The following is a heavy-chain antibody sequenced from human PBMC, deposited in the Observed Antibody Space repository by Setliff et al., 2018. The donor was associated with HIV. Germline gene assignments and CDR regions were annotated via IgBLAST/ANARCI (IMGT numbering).Heavy chain of an antibody. CDR3: ARDPIAAAYYYYYMDV. J-gene: IGHJ6*03. D-gene: IGHD6-13*01. Sequence: GGSLRLSCAASGFTFSSYSMNWVRQAPGKGLEWVSSISSSSSYIYYADSVKGRFTISRDNAKNSLYLQRNSLRAEDTAVYYCARDPIAAAYYYYYMDVWGKGTTVTVSS. CDR1: GFTFSSYS. CDR2: ISSSSSYI. V-gene: IGHV3-21*01.